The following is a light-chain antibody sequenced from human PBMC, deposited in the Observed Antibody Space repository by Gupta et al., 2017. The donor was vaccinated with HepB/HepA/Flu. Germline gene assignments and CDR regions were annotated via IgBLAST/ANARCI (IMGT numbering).Light chain of an antibody. CDR1: QGIKND. CDR2: TAS. CDR3: QNYNSAPLT. Sequence: DIQMTQSPSSLSASVGQRVTITCRASQGIKNDLAWYQQRPGKVPKLLIYTASTLQSGVPSRFSGSGSGTDFTLTISSLQPEDVATYYCQNYNSAPLTFGEGTKVEIK. V-gene: IGKV1-27*01. J-gene: IGKJ4*01.